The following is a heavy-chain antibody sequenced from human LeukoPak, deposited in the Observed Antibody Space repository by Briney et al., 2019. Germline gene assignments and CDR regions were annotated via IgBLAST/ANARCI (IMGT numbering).Heavy chain of an antibody. J-gene: IGHJ6*04. CDR3: ARDPAV. CDR2: IYSGGNT. V-gene: IGHV4-59*01. D-gene: IGHD2-2*01. CDR1: GGSISSYF. Sequence: PSETLSLTCTVSGGSISSYFWSWIRQPPGRRLEWIGYIYSGGNTNYSPSLRSRVTFSVDTSKNQFSLKLRSVTAADTAVYYCARDPAVWGKGTTVSVSS.